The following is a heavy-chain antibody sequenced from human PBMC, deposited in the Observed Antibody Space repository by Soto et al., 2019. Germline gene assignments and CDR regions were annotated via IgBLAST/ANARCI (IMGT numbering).Heavy chain of an antibody. CDR3: ARDPWGDYQGV. CDR2: ILHSGNT. Sequence: QLQLQESGSGLLKPSQTLSLTCAVSGGSVNSDGYSWSWIRQPPGKGLEWIGYILHSGNTYSNPSLMGRITMSVGRSMSLLSLRLRSVTAADTAVYYCARDPWGDYQGVWGQGIRVTVSS. D-gene: IGHD4-17*01. J-gene: IGHJ4*02. V-gene: IGHV4-30-2*01. CDR1: GGSVNSDGYS.